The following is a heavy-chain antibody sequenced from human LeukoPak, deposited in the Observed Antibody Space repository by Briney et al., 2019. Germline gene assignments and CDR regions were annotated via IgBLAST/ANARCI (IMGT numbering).Heavy chain of an antibody. CDR3: ARVDYYDSSGYYDY. V-gene: IGHV6-1*01. CDR2: TYYRSKWYT. CDR1: GDSVSNKNAA. J-gene: IGHJ4*02. D-gene: IGHD3-22*01. Sequence: SQTLSLTCAISGDSVSNKNAAWNWIRQSPSRGLEWLGRTYYRSKWYTDYAVSLKSRITLNPDTSRNQFSLQLNSVTPEDTAVYYCARVDYYDSSGYYDYWGQGTLVTVSS.